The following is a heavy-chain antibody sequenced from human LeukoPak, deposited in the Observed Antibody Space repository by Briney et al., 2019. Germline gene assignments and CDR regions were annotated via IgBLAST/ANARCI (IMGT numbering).Heavy chain of an antibody. CDR1: GFTFSSYS. D-gene: IGHD2-15*01. V-gene: IGHV3-48*04. Sequence: GGSLRLSCAASGFTFSSYSMNWVRQAPGKGLEWVSYISSSSSTIYYADSVKGRFTISRDNAKNSLYLQMNSLRAEDTAVYYCARDRRYCSGGSCFPYAFDIWGQGTMVTVSS. CDR3: ARDRRYCSGGSCFPYAFDI. J-gene: IGHJ3*02. CDR2: ISSSSSTI.